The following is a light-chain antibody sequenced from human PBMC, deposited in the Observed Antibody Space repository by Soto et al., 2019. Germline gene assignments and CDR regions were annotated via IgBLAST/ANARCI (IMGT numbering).Light chain of an antibody. Sequence: QSALTQPASVSGSPGQSIAISCTGTTSDVGGYNYVSWYQQHPGKAPKLIIYDVGNRPSGISNRFSGSKSGNTASLTISGLQAEDEADYYCSSYTRTNTYVFGTGTKVTVL. CDR2: DVG. V-gene: IGLV2-14*03. CDR3: SSYTRTNTYV. J-gene: IGLJ1*01. CDR1: TSDVGGYNY.